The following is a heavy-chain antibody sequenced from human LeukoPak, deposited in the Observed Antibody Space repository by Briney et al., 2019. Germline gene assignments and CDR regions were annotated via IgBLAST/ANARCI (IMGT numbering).Heavy chain of an antibody. J-gene: IGHJ5*02. D-gene: IGHD6-13*01. V-gene: IGHV4-39*07. CDR1: AGSITSSSYD. Sequence: PSETLSLACTVSAGSITSSSYDWGWIRQHPGKGLEWTGSVYYSGSTYYNPSLKSRVTISVDTSKNQFSLKLSSVTAADTAVYYCARVRESSSWYLNWFDPWGQGTLVTVSS. CDR2: VYYSGST. CDR3: ARVRESSSWYLNWFDP.